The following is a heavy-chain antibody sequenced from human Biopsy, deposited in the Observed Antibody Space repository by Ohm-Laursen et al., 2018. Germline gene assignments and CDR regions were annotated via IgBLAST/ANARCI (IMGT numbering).Heavy chain of an antibody. J-gene: IGHJ4*02. Sequence: SDTLSLTCAVYGGSFSDYYWSWIRQPPGKGLEWIGEINHRGSANHNPSLRSRVTMPVDTSKNQFSLKLTSVTAADTAVYYCARMGASRNRDDYWGQGTLVTVSS. CDR3: ARMGASRNRDDY. CDR1: GGSFSDYY. V-gene: IGHV4-34*01. CDR2: INHRGSA. D-gene: IGHD3-16*01.